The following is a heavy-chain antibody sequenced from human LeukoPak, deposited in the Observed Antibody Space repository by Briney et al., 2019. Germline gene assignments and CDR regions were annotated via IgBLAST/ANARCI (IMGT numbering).Heavy chain of an antibody. J-gene: IGHJ4*02. CDR3: ARLNPDYGGNSEAGRFDY. CDR2: IIPIFGAA. CDR1: GGTLSSCA. V-gene: IGHV1-69*01. Sequence: SVKVCCKASGGTLSSCATSWVRPAPGQGLGWMGGIIPIFGAANYAQKFQGRVTITADESTSTAYMELSSLRSEDTAVYYCARLNPDYGGNSEAGRFDYWGQGTLVTVSS. D-gene: IGHD4-23*01.